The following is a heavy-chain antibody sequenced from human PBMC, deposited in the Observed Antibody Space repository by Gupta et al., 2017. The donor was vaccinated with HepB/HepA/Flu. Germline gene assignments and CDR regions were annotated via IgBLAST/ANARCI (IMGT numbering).Heavy chain of an antibody. CDR2: IYYSGST. J-gene: IGHJ6*02. D-gene: IGHD6-6*01. CDR1: GCSISSSSYY. V-gene: IGHV4-39*01. Sequence: QLQLQESGPGLVKPSETLSLTCTVSGCSISSSSYYWRWIRQPPGKGLEWIGSIYYSGSTYYNPSLKSRVTISVDTSKNQFSLKLSSVTAADTAVYYCARSGRGGGYSSYYYYYYGMDVWGQGTTVTVSS. CDR3: ARSGRGGGYSSYYYYYYGMDV.